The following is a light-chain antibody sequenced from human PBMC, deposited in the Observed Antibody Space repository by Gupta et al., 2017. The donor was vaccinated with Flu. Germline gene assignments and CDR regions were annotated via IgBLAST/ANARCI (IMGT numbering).Light chain of an antibody. Sequence: QTVVTQAPSSSVSPGGTVTRTCGFSSGSVSTSYYPSWYQQTPGQAPRTLIYSTNTRSSGVPDRFSGSILGNKAALTITGAQADDESDYYCVLYMGSGMWVFGGGTKLTVL. J-gene: IGLJ3*02. CDR2: STN. CDR1: SGSVSTSYY. CDR3: VLYMGSGMWV. V-gene: IGLV8-61*01.